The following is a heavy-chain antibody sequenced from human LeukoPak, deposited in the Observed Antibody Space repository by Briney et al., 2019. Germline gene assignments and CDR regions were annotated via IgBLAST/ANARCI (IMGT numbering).Heavy chain of an antibody. V-gene: IGHV3-64D*08. CDR3: GLAAYYYDSSGSDDAFDI. J-gene: IGHJ3*02. Sequence: GGSLRLSCSASGFNFNNYAMNWVRQAPGKGLEYVSAISSNGGSTYYADSVKGRCTISRDNSKNTLYLQMSSLRAEDTAVYYCGLAAYYYDSSGSDDAFDIWGRGTMVIVSS. CDR2: ISSNGGST. D-gene: IGHD3-22*01. CDR1: GFNFNNYA.